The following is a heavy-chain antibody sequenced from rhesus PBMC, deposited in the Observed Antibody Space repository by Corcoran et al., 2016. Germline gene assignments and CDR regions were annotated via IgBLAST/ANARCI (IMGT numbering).Heavy chain of an antibody. CDR3: AREDDYGSSYSIY. Sequence: EVQLVESGGGGVQSGVALRLWCAASGCPLVAFAVGRVREAAGGGLGGGWCYAISWDGGSTGYADSVNGRFASSGDNAKNSLYLQRGSLRAEDTALYYCAREDDYGSSYSIYWGQGVLVTVSS. J-gene: IGHJ4*01. CDR1: GCPLVAFA. CDR2: ISWDGGST. V-gene: IGHV3-78*01. D-gene: IGHD4-29*01.